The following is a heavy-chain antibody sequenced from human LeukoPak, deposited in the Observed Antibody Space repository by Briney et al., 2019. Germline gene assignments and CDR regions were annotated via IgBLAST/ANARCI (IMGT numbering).Heavy chain of an antibody. CDR2: FGSDGKNT. CDR1: GFTFKTYW. CDR3: ATSAVTTGLDF. J-gene: IGHJ4*02. Sequence: GGSLRLSCAALGFTFKTYWIHWVRQAPGKGLVWVSRFGSDGKNTVYADPVKGRFTISRDSAKNTLSLQMNSLRAEDTGVYYCATSAVTTGLDFWGQGTQVTVSS. D-gene: IGHD4-17*01. V-gene: IGHV3-74*01.